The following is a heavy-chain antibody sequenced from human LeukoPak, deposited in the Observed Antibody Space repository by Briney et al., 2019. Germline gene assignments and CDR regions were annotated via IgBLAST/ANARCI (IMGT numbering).Heavy chain of an antibody. J-gene: IGHJ4*02. V-gene: IGHV3-74*03. CDR3: TRAEEQRPIDY. D-gene: IGHD6-25*01. CDR1: GFTLSNYW. CDR2: INRDVSSI. Sequence: GRSLRLSCAAAGFTLSNYWMHWVRQAARNWLGSVSHINRDVSSITYADYVKGRFTIYRDNAKNTLYLQMNSLTAEDTAMSYCTRAEEQRPIDYWGQGTLVTVSS.